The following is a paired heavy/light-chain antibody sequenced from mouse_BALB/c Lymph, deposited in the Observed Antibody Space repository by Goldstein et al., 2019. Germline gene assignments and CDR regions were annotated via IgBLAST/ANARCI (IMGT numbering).Heavy chain of an antibody. V-gene: IGHV3-2*02. CDR3: ARETGTFDY. J-gene: IGHJ2*01. CDR1: GYSITSDYA. Sequence: DVQLQESGPGLVKPSQSLSLTCTVTGYSITSDYAWNWIRQFPGKKLEWMGYISYSGSTSYNPSLKSRISITRDTSKNQFFLQLNSVTTEDTATYYCARETGTFDYWGQGTTLTVSS. CDR2: ISYSGST. D-gene: IGHD4-1*01.
Light chain of an antibody. V-gene: IGKV3-4*01. CDR2: AAS. CDR3: QQCNEDPYT. CDR1: QSVDYDGDSY. Sequence: DIVLTQSPASLAVSLGQRATISCKASQSVDYDGDSYMSWYQQKPGQPPKLLIYAASNLESGIPARFSGSGSGTDFTLNIHPVEEEDVATYYCQQCNEDPYTFGGGTKVEIK. J-gene: IGKJ2*01.